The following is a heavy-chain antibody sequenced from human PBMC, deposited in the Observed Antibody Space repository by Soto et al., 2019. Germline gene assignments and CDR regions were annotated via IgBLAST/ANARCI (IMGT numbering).Heavy chain of an antibody. V-gene: IGHV4-34*01. Sequence: SETLSLTCAVYGGSFSGYYWSWIRQPPGKGLEWIGEINHSGSTNYNPSLKSRVTISVDTSKNQFSLKLSSVTAADTAVYYYARGHIVVVTAITLYAFDIWGQGTMVTVSS. CDR2: INHSGST. J-gene: IGHJ3*02. D-gene: IGHD2-21*02. CDR3: ARGHIVVVTAITLYAFDI. CDR1: GGSFSGYY.